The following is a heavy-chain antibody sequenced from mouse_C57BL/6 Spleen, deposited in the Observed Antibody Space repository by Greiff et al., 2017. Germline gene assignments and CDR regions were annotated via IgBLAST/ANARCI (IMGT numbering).Heavy chain of an antibody. V-gene: IGHV14-4*01. CDR2: IDPENGDT. Sequence: EVKVVESGAELVRPGASVKLSCTASGFNIKDDYMHWVKQRPEQGLEWIGWIDPENGDTEYASKFQGKATITADTSSNTAYLQLSSLTSEDTAVYYCTTLRGYAMDYWGQGTSVTVSS. J-gene: IGHJ4*01. CDR3: TTLRGYAMDY. D-gene: IGHD1-1*01. CDR1: GFNIKDDY.